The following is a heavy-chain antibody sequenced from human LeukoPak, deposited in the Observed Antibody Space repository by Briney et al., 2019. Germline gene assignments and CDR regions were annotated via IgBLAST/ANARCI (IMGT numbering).Heavy chain of an antibody. Sequence: SETLSLTCTVSGGSISSSSYSWDWIRQPPGKGLEWIGSIYYSGSTYYNPSLKSRVTISVDTSKNQFSLKLSSVTAADTAVYYCARPEAGYGSGSYYANWFDPWGQGTLVTVSS. CDR3: ARPEAGYGSGSYYANWFDP. CDR2: IYYSGST. V-gene: IGHV4-39*01. CDR1: GGSISSSSYS. J-gene: IGHJ5*02. D-gene: IGHD3-10*01.